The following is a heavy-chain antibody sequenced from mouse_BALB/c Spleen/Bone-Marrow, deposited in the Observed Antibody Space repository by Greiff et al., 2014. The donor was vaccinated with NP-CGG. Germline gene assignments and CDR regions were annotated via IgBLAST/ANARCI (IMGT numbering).Heavy chain of an antibody. D-gene: IGHD2-4*01. CDR1: GYTFTSYW. CDR3: ARWGLRSDY. Sequence: QVQLQQSGAELAKPGASVKMSCKASGYTFTSYWMHWVKQRPGQGLEWIGYINPSTGYTEYNQKFKDKATLTADKSSSTAYMQLSGLTSEDSAVYYCARWGLRSDYWGQGTTLTVSS. CDR2: INPSTGYT. V-gene: IGHV1-7*01. J-gene: IGHJ2*01.